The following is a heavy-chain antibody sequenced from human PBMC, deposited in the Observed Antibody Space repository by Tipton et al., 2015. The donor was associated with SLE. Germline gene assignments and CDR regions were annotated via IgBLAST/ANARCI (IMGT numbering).Heavy chain of an antibody. CDR1: GFTFSSYW. V-gene: IGHV3-7*01. Sequence: GSLRLSCAASGFTFSSYWMNWVRQAPGNGLEWVANINQDGTEKYYVDSVKGRFTISRDNAKNSLYLQMNSLRAEDTAVYYCARDWLLWFGELSKGTLDYWGQGTLVTVSS. CDR2: INQDGTEK. CDR3: ARDWLLWFGELSKGTLDY. D-gene: IGHD3-10*01. J-gene: IGHJ4*02.